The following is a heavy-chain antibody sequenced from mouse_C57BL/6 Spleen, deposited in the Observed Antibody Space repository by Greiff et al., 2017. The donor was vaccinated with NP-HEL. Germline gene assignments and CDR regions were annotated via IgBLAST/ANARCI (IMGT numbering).Heavy chain of an antibody. CDR2: ISSGSSTI. CDR1: GFTFSDYG. D-gene: IGHD1-1*01. J-gene: IGHJ1*03. CDR3: ARGAFDYYGSSPWCFDV. Sequence: EVQGVESGGGLVKPGGSLKLSCAASGFTFSDYGMHWVRQAPEKGLEWVAYISSGSSTIYYADTVKGRFTISRDNAKSTLFLPMTSLRSEDTAMYYCARGAFDYYGSSPWCFDVWGTGTTVTVSA. V-gene: IGHV5-17*01.